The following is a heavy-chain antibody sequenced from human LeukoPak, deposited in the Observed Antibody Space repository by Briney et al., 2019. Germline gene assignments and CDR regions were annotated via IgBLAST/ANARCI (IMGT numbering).Heavy chain of an antibody. CDR1: GFTFRDYY. V-gene: IGHV3-11*01. J-gene: IGHJ6*03. Sequence: GGSLRLSCAASGFTFRDYYMNWIRQAPGKGLEWVSYISSSGGTIYYADSVKGRFTISRDNAKNSLCLQMNSLRAEDTAVYYCARTYYYYMDVWGKGTTVTVSS. CDR3: ARTYYYYMDV. CDR2: ISSSGGTI.